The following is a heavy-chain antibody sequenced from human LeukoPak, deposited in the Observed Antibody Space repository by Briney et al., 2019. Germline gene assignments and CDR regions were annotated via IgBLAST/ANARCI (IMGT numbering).Heavy chain of an antibody. J-gene: IGHJ4*02. V-gene: IGHV4-34*01. CDR2: INHSGST. CDR3: ARTRRGYSYGYYYFDY. CDR1: GGSFSGYY. D-gene: IGHD5-18*01. Sequence: PSETLSLTCAVYGGSFSGYYWSWLRQPPGKGLEWIGEINHSGSTNYNPSLKSRVTISVDTFKNQFSLKLSSVTAADTAVYYCARTRRGYSYGYYYFDYWGQGTLVTVSS.